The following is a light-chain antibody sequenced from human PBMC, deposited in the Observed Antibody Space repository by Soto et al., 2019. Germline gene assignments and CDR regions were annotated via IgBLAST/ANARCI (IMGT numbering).Light chain of an antibody. CDR2: GAS. CDR1: QSFNSNY. Sequence: EIWVTQFQVTMSLSLRERXPXACPASQSFNSNYLAWYQQKPGQANRLLIYGASKRATGIPDRLSRSGSGTDFTLTISRLEPEDFAVYYCHQYGSSPRTFGPGTKVDIK. J-gene: IGKJ1*01. V-gene: IGKV3-20*01. CDR3: HQYGSSPRT.